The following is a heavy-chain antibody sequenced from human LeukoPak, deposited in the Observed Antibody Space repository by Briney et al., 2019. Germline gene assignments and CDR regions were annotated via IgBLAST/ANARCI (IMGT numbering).Heavy chain of an antibody. D-gene: IGHD6-19*01. Sequence: PSETLSLTCTVSGESISGFYWTWIRQPPGKGLEWIGYIYYSGSTNYNPSLKSRVTISVDTSKNQFSLKLSSVTAADTAVYYCARGTGIAVAGDLFDYWGQGTLVTVSS. CDR3: ARGTGIAVAGDLFDY. CDR1: GESISGFY. CDR2: IYYSGST. J-gene: IGHJ4*02. V-gene: IGHV4-59*01.